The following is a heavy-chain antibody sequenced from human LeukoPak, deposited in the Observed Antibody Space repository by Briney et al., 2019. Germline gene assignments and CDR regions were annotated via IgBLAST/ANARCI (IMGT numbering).Heavy chain of an antibody. D-gene: IGHD3-22*01. V-gene: IGHV4-4*07. CDR1: GASVTSYY. Sequence: SETLSLTCTVSGASVTSYYWSWIRQPVGKGLEWFGPIYTNGTVNYNPSLKSRVTMSRETSKNQFSLKLTSVTAADTAVYYCARLLGSSGYAGDWYFDLWGRGILVTVSS. CDR2: IYTNGTV. J-gene: IGHJ2*01. CDR3: ARLLGSSGYAGDWYFDL.